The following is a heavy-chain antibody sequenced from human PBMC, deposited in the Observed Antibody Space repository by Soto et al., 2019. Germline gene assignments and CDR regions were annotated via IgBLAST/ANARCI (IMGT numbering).Heavy chain of an antibody. Sequence: PGGSLRLSCAASGFTFSSYAMSWVRQAPGKGLEWVSAISGSGGSTYYADSVKGRFTISRDNSKNTLYLQMNSLRAEDTAVYYCAKASSSGWYANYYYYYGMDVWGQGTTVTVSS. J-gene: IGHJ6*02. CDR3: AKASSSGWYANYYYYYGMDV. CDR2: ISGSGGST. V-gene: IGHV3-23*01. D-gene: IGHD6-19*01. CDR1: GFTFSSYA.